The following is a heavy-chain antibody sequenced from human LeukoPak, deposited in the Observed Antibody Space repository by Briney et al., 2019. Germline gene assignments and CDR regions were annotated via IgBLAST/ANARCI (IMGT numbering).Heavy chain of an antibody. CDR2: IYSGGGK. D-gene: IGHD6-13*01. Sequence: GGSLRLSCAASGFTVSSHFVTCVRQAPGKGLEWFSIIYSGGGKDYAHSVKGRFTISRDNSKNTVYLQMNSLRAEERARYHCARKGLGIVAAGAFFGSWGQGTLVTVSS. CDR3: ARKGLGIVAAGAFFGS. J-gene: IGHJ4*02. V-gene: IGHV3-53*01. CDR1: GFTVSSHF.